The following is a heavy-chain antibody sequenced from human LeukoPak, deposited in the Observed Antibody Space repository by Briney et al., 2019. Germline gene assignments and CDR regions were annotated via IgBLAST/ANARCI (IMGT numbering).Heavy chain of an antibody. CDR1: GYTFTGYY. Sequence: ASVKVSCKASGYTFTGYYMHWVRQAPGQGLEWMGWINPNSGGTNYAQKFQGRVTMTRDTSISTAYMELSRLRSDDTAVYYCARMTLLVPAAEDGFDIWGQGTMVTVSS. D-gene: IGHD2-2*01. V-gene: IGHV1-2*02. J-gene: IGHJ3*02. CDR3: ARMTLLVPAAEDGFDI. CDR2: INPNSGGT.